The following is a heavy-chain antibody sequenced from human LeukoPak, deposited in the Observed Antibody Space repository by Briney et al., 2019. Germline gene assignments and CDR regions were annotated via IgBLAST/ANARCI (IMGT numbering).Heavy chain of an antibody. CDR2: SSPYNGKT. D-gene: IGHD4-17*01. V-gene: IGHV1-18*01. CDR3: ARPPFDGDYGNGMDV. J-gene: IGHJ6*02. Sequence: ASVKVSCKTSGYPFISFDIAWLRQAPGQGLEWLGWSSPYNGKTEYSQKLQDRVTMTTDPSTSTAYMEMRSLRSDDTAVYYCARPPFDGDYGNGMDVWGQGTTVTVSS. CDR1: GYPFISFD.